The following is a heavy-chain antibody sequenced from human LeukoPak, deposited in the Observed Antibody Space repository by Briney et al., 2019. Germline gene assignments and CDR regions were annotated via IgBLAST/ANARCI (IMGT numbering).Heavy chain of an antibody. V-gene: IGHV4-34*01. D-gene: IGHD5-18*01. Sequence: SETLSLTCAVYGGSFSGYYWSWIRQPPGKGLEWIGEISHSGSTNYNPSLKSRVTISVDTSKNQFSLKLSSVTAADTAVYYCARVRSYGLYYFDYWGQGTLVTVSS. CDR1: GGSFSGYY. J-gene: IGHJ4*02. CDR2: ISHSGST. CDR3: ARVRSYGLYYFDY.